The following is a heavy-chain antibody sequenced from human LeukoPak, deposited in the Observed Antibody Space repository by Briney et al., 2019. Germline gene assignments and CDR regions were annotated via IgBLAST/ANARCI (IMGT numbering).Heavy chain of an antibody. CDR3: GRLNTDWGFLFDS. D-gene: IGHD7-27*01. J-gene: IGHJ4*02. CDR2: IYYSGSI. V-gene: IGHV4-39*01. Sequence: ASETLSLTCTVSGDSITRNTYHWGWVRQPPGKGLEWIGNIYYSGSIYYNKSLRGRVALSVDTSKNQLSLKLTSVTAADTAVYYCGRLNTDWGFLFDSWGQGTLVTVSS. CDR1: GDSITRNTYH.